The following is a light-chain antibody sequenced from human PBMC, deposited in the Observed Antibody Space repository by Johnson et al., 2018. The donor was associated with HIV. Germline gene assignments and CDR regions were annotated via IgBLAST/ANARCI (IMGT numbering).Light chain of an antibody. V-gene: IGLV1-51*02. J-gene: IGLJ1*01. CDR1: SSNIGNNY. CDR3: GTWVGCLSACV. Sequence: QSVLTQPPSVSAAPGQKVTISCSGSSSNIGNNYVSWYQQLPGTAPKLLIYENNKRPSGIPARFSGSKSGTSATLGITGLQTGDEADYYCGTWVGCLSACVFGTGTKVTVL. CDR2: ENN.